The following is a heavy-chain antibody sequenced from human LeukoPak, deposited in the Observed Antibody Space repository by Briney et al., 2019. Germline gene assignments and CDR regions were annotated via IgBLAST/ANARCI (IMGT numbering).Heavy chain of an antibody. CDR2: INHGGST. J-gene: IGHJ5*02. V-gene: IGHV4-34*01. CDR1: GGSFSGYY. D-gene: IGHD3-16*02. CDR3: ARGTPTPYDYVWGSYRGQWFDP. Sequence: SETLSLTCAVYGGSFSGYYWSWIRQPPGKGLEWIGEINHGGSTNYNPSLKSRVTISVDTSKNQFSLKLSSVTAADTAVYYCARGTPTPYDYVWGSYRGQWFDPWGQGTLVTVSS.